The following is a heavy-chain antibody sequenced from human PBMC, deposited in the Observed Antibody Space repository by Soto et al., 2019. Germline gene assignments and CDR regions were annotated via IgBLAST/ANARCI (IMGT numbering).Heavy chain of an antibody. CDR2: IIPILGIA. CDR1: GGTFSSYT. CDR3: ARGFCSGGSCYSGRDYYYYYGMDV. Sequence: QVQLVQSGAEVKKPGSSVKVSCKASGGTFSSYTISWVRQAPGQGLEWMGRIIPILGIANYAQKFQGRVTXPADKSTSTAXXEXSXXRSEDTAVYYCARGFCSGGSCYSGRDYYYYYGMDVWGQGTTVTVSS. D-gene: IGHD2-15*01. J-gene: IGHJ6*02. V-gene: IGHV1-69*02.